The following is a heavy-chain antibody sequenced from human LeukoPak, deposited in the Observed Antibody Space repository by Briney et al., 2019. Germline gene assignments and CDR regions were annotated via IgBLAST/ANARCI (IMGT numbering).Heavy chain of an antibody. J-gene: IGHJ3*02. CDR1: GFTFSSYS. CDR2: ISSSSSTI. CDR3: ARDYPYEPDAFDI. Sequence: GGSLRLSCAASGFTFSSYSMNWVRQAPGKGLECVSYISSSSSTIYYADSVKGRFTISRDNAKNSLYLQMNSLRAEDTAVYYCARDYPYEPDAFDIWGQGTMVTVSS. V-gene: IGHV3-48*04. D-gene: IGHD1-14*01.